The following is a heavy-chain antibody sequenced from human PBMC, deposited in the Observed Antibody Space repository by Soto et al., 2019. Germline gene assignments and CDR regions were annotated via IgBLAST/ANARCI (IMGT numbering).Heavy chain of an antibody. CDR1: GGTFSSYT. Sequence: QVQLVQSGAEVKKPGSSVKVSCKASGGTFSSYTISWVRQAPGQGLEWMGRIIPILGIANYAQKFQGRVTITADKSTSTAYMELSSLRSEDTAVYYCARDRAGQGWFDPWGQGTLVTASS. CDR3: ARDRAGQGWFDP. J-gene: IGHJ5*02. CDR2: IIPILGIA. V-gene: IGHV1-69*08. D-gene: IGHD6-13*01.